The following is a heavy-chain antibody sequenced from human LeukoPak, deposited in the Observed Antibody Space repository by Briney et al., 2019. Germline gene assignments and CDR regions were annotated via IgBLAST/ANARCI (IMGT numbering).Heavy chain of an antibody. CDR1: GGSISSGSYY. CDR3: ASTFVVVPAAMPFDY. J-gene: IGHJ4*02. Sequence: SETLSLTCTVSGGSISSGSYYWSWIRPPAGKGREWIGRIYTSGSTNSNPSLKSRVTISVDTSKDQFSLKLSSVTAADTAVYYCASTFVVVPAAMPFDYWGQGTLVTVSS. D-gene: IGHD2-2*01. CDR2: IYTSGST. V-gene: IGHV4-61*02.